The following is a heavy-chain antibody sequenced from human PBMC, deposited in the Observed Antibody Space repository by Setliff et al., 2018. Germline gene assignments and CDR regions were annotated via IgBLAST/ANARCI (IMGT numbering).Heavy chain of an antibody. V-gene: IGHV3-23*01. CDR1: GFTFGDFA. CDR3: ANLTLGRYCSGGSCPYGMDV. J-gene: IGHJ6*02. Sequence: GGSLRLSCAASGFTFGDFAMTWVRQAPGKGLEWVSGIGGRGISTYYADSVKGRFIISRDNSENTLYLQMNSLRAEATAIYYCANLTLGRYCSGGSCPYGMDVWCQGTTVTVSS. D-gene: IGHD2-15*01. CDR2: IGGRGIST.